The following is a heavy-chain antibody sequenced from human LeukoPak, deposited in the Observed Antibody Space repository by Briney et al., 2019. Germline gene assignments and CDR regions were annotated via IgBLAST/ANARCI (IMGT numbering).Heavy chain of an antibody. CDR2: TSAYNGNT. D-gene: IGHD3-22*01. CDR3: ARGDDFYTYYYDSSGPYYFDY. CDR1: RYTFTSYG. Sequence: ASVKVSCKASRYTFTSYGISWVRQAPGQGREWMGWTSAYNGNTNYVQNLQGRVTLTTDTSPRTPYMEKRSVRSTETPVYYCARGDDFYTYYYDSSGPYYFDYWGQGTLVTVSS. V-gene: IGHV1-18*01. J-gene: IGHJ4*02.